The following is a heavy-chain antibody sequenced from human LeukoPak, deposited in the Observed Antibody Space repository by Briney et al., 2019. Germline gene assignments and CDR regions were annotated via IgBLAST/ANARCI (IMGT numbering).Heavy chain of an antibody. D-gene: IGHD2-8*01. J-gene: IGHJ4*02. CDR2: ITSDSTTT. V-gene: IGHV3-48*02. Sequence: GGSLRLSCAASGFTFSSYEMNWVRQAPGKGLGWVSYITSDSTTTYYADSVKGRFTISRDNAKNSLYLQMNSLRDEDTAVYYCAKMVREFYTISYYFDYWGQGTLVTVSS. CDR1: GFTFSSYE. CDR3: AKMVREFYTISYYFDY.